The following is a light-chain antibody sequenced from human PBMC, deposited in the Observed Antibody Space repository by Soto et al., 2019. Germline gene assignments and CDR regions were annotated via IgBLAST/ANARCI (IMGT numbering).Light chain of an antibody. CDR1: SSDVGAYKF. J-gene: IGLJ1*01. CDR3: SSYVVSSNLRV. Sequence: QSALTQPPSASGSPGQSVTISCTGTSSDVGAYKFVSWFQQHPGKAPKLIIYEVNERPSGVPDRFSGSKSGNTASLTISGLQADDEADYYCSSYVVSSNLRVFGPGTQLTVL. CDR2: EVN. V-gene: IGLV2-8*01.